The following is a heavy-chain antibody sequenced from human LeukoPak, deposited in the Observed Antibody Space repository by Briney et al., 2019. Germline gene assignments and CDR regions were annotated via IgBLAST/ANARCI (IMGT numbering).Heavy chain of an antibody. D-gene: IGHD1-26*01. Sequence: GGSLRLSCAASGFTVNSNYMSWVRQAPGEGLEWVSVIYSSGSTYYAGSVKGRFTISRDNSKNTLYLQMNSLRAEDTAVYYCARGSGSYHPGWSVYWGQGTLVTVSS. CDR1: GFTVNSNY. V-gene: IGHV3-53*01. J-gene: IGHJ4*02. CDR2: IYSSGST. CDR3: ARGSGSYHPGWSVY.